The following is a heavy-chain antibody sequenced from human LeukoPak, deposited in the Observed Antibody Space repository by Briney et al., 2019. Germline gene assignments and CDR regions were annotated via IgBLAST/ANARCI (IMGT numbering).Heavy chain of an antibody. J-gene: IGHJ4*02. CDR1: GGSISSYS. CDR3: ARHRDGYSNQAFDY. V-gene: IGHV4-59*01. Sequence: SETLSLTCAVSGGSISSYSCSWIRQPPGKGLEWIGYIYYSGGTSYNPSLKSRVTISVDTSKNQFSLKLSSVTAADTAVYYCARHRDGYSNQAFDYWGQGTLVTVSS. D-gene: IGHD5-24*01. CDR2: IYYSGGT.